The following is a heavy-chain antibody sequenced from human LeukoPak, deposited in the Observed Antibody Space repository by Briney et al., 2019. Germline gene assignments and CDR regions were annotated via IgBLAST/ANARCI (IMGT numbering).Heavy chain of an antibody. CDR3: ARERAPGGLDYYYYGTDV. J-gene: IGHJ6*02. CDR2: INPSGGST. V-gene: IGHV1-46*01. Sequence: ASVKVSCKASGYTFTSYYMHWVRQAPGQGLEWMGIINPSGGSTSYAQKFQGRVTMTRDTSTSTVYMELSSLRSEDTAVYYCARERAPGGLDYYYYGTDVWGQGTTVTVSS. D-gene: IGHD3-16*01. CDR1: GYTFTSYY.